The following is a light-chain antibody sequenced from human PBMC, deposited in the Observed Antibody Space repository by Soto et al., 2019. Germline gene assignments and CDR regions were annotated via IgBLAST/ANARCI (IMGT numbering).Light chain of an antibody. CDR2: EAS. CDR1: QSISSW. J-gene: IGKJ1*01. Sequence: DIQMTQSPSTLSASVGDRVTITCRASQSISSWLAWYQQKPGKAPKLLIYEASNLKSGVPSRFSGSGSGTEYTLTISSLQPDDSASYYCQQYNGYWTFGQGTRVEIK. CDR3: QQYNGYWT. V-gene: IGKV1-5*03.